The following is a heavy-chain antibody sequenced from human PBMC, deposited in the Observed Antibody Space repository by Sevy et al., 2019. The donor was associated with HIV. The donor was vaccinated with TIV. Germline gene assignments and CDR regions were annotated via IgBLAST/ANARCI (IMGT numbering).Heavy chain of an antibody. Sequence: GGSLRLSCAASGFTFSSYWMHWVRQAPGKGLVWVSRINSDDSTTSYADAVKGRFTISRDNAKNTLYLQMNSLRAEDTAVYYCAREYYYYDSSGYYADAFDIWGQGTMVTVSS. CDR3: AREYYYYDSSGYYADAFDI. V-gene: IGHV3-74*01. D-gene: IGHD3-22*01. J-gene: IGHJ3*02. CDR2: INSDDSTT. CDR1: GFTFSSYW.